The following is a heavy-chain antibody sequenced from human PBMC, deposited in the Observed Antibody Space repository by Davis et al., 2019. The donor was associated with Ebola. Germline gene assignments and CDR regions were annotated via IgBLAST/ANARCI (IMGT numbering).Heavy chain of an antibody. CDR1: GFTFSSYS. D-gene: IGHD6-6*01. V-gene: IGHV3-74*01. J-gene: IGHJ6*02. Sequence: GESLKISCAASGFTFSSYSMNWVRQAPGKGLVWVSRINSDGSSTSYADSVKGRFTISRDNAKNTLYLQMNSLRAEDTAVYYCARDPPSGDSSSSGYYYGMDVWGQGTTVTVSS. CDR2: INSDGSST. CDR3: ARDPPSGDSSSSGYYYGMDV.